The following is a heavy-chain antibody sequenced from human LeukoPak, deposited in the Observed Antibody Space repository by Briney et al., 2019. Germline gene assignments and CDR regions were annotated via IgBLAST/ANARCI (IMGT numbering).Heavy chain of an antibody. Sequence: GGSLRLSCSASGFTFSTYAMHWVRQAPGKGLESVSTISSNGGSTYYADSVKGRFTISRDNSMNTLYLQMSSLTAEDTAVYYCLKVPNYSSGYWGQGTLVTVSS. CDR1: GFTFSTYA. V-gene: IGHV3-64D*09. CDR2: ISSNGGST. CDR3: LKVPNYSSGY. J-gene: IGHJ4*02. D-gene: IGHD6-25*01.